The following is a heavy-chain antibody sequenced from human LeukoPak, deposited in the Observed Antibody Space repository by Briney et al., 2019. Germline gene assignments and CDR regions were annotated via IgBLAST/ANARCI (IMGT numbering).Heavy chain of an antibody. Sequence: GSLRLSCAPSGFIFSDYWFHWVRQTPGQGLVWVAAINRDGTGTSHADSVRGRFTVSRDMSTNTVYLEINSLRVDDTAVYYCARAPSTWTGFDYWGEGTLVTVSS. CDR2: INRDGTGT. D-gene: IGHD2-2*01. CDR1: GFIFSDYW. CDR3: ARAPSTWTGFDY. V-gene: IGHV3-74*01. J-gene: IGHJ4*02.